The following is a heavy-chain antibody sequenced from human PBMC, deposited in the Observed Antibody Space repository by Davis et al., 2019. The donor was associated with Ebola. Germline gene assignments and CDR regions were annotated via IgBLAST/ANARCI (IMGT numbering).Heavy chain of an antibody. V-gene: IGHV4-59*08. CDR3: ARGIGSYNY. D-gene: IGHD1-26*01. CDR2: IYYSGST. CDR1: GGSISSYY. Sequence: SETLSLTCTVSGGSISSYYWSWIRQPPGKGLEWIGYIYYSGSTNYNPSLKSRVTTSVDTSKNQFSLKLSSVTAADTAVYYCARGIGSYNYWGQGTLVTVSS. J-gene: IGHJ4*02.